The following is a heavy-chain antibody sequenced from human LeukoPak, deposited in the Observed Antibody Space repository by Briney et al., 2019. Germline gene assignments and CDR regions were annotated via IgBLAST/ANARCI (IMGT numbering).Heavy chain of an antibody. J-gene: IGHJ4*02. CDR1: GYSISSGYY. D-gene: IGHD4/OR15-4a*01. CDR3: ARLTGSYSNN. V-gene: IGHV4-38-2*01. Sequence: PSEILSLTCAVSGYSISSGYYWGWIRQPPGKGLEWIGSIYHSGSTYYNPSLKSRVTISVDTSKNQFSLKLSSVTAADTAVYYCARLTGSYSNNWGQGTLVTVSS. CDR2: IYHSGST.